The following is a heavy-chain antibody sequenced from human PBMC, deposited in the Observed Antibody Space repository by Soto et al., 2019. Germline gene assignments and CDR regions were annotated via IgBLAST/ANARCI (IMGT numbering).Heavy chain of an antibody. J-gene: IGHJ6*02. CDR3: AKDAYDSSGWFPYYYYGMDV. CDR1: GFTFSSYA. CDR2: ISGSGGST. Sequence: PGGSLRLSCAASGFTFSSYAMSWVRQAPGKGLEWVSAISGSGGSTYYADSVKGRFTISRDNSKNTLYLQMNSLRAEDTAVYYCAKDAYDSSGWFPYYYYGMDVWGQGTTVTVSS. V-gene: IGHV3-23*01. D-gene: IGHD6-19*01.